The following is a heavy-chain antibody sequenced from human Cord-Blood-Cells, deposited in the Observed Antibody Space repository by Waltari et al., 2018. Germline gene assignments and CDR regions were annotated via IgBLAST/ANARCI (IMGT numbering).Heavy chain of an antibody. Sequence: QVQLVQSGAEVKQPGSSVKVSCQASGGPFSSYTISWVRPSPGQGLEWMGRIIPILGIANYAQKCQGRVTITADKSTSTAYMELSSLRSEDTAVYYCARDNSYGDYGAWYFDLWGRGTLVTVSS. D-gene: IGHD4-17*01. CDR1: GGPFSSYT. J-gene: IGHJ2*01. CDR3: ARDNSYGDYGAWYFDL. CDR2: IIPILGIA. V-gene: IGHV1-69*08.